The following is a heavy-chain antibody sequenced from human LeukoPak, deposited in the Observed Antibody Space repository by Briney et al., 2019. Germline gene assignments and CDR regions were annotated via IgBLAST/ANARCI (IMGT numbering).Heavy chain of an antibody. CDR3: ARVGGYSYGLYY. CDR2: IIPILGIA. CDR1: GGTFSSYT. Sequence: SVKVSCKASGGTFSSYTISWVRQAPGQGLEWMGRIIPILGIANYAQKFQGRVTITADKSTSTAYMELSSLRSEDTAVYYCARVGGYSYGLYYWGQGTLVTVSS. V-gene: IGHV1-69*02. D-gene: IGHD5-18*01. J-gene: IGHJ4*02.